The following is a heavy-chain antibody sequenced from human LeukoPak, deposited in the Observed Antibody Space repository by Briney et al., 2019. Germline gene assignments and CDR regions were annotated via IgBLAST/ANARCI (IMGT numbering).Heavy chain of an antibody. CDR1: GFTFSSYW. CDR2: IEQDGSEK. J-gene: IGHJ5*02. D-gene: IGHD3-3*01. Sequence: GGSQRLFCAASGFTFSSYWMSWARHAPGKGREWVANIEQDGSEKYYVDSVKGRFTISRDNAKNSLYLQMNSLRAEDTAVYYCARDTIITNYDFALDGGFDPWGQGTLVTVSS. CDR3: ARDTIITNYDFALDGGFDP. V-gene: IGHV3-7*01.